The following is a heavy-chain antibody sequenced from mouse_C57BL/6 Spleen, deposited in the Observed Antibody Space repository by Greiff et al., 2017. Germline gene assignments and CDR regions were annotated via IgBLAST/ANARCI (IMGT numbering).Heavy chain of an antibody. CDR1: GYTFTSYW. CDR3: ARGAPGDGDY. CDR2: IDPSDSYT. V-gene: IGHV1-69*01. Sequence: QVQLKQPGAELVMPGASVKLSCKASGYTFTSYWMHWVKQRPGQGLEWIGEIDPSDSYTNYNQKFKGKSTLTVDKSSSTAYMQLSSLTSEDSAVYYCARGAPGDGDYWGQGTTLTVSS. J-gene: IGHJ2*01. D-gene: IGHD3-3*01.